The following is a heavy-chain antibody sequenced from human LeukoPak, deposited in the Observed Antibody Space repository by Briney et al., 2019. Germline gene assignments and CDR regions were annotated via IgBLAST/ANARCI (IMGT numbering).Heavy chain of an antibody. J-gene: IGHJ6*04. CDR2: ISYDGSNK. V-gene: IGHV3-30*04. CDR1: GFTFSSYS. Sequence: GGSLRLSCPASGFTFSSYSMHWVRQAAGRGLAWVAFISYDGSNKYYADSVKGRFTISRDNSKNTLYLQMNSLRAEDTAVYYCARDPFNWGYGEYYYYGMDVWGKGTTVTVSS. D-gene: IGHD7-27*01. CDR3: ARDPFNWGYGEYYYYGMDV.